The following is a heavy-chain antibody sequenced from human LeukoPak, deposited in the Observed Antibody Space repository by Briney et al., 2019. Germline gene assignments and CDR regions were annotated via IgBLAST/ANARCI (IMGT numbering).Heavy chain of an antibody. D-gene: IGHD3-22*01. CDR3: ARAAYYYDSSGGGYYFDY. V-gene: IGHV4-59*01. CDR1: GGSISSYY. J-gene: IGHJ4*02. Sequence: SETLSLTCTVSGGSISSYYWSWIRQPPGKGLEWIWYIYYSGSTNYNPSLKSRVTISVDTSKNQFSLKLSSVTAADTAVYYCARAAYYYDSSGGGYYFDYWGQGTLVTVSS. CDR2: IYYSGST.